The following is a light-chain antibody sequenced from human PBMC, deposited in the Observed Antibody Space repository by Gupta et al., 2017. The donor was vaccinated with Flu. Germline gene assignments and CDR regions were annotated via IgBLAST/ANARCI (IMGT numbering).Light chain of an antibody. CDR3: CSYAGSSAFVI. CDR2: EGI. J-gene: IGLJ2*01. V-gene: IGLV2-23*03. Sequence: TISCTGTSSDVGSYNVVSWYQQSPGKAPKLMIYEGIKRPSGVSNRFSGAESGNTASLTISGLQAEDEADYYCCSYAGSSAFVIFGGGTKLTVL. CDR1: SSDVGSYNV.